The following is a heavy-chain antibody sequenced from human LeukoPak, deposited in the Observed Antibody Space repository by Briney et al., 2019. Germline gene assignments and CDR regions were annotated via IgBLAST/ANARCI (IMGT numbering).Heavy chain of an antibody. D-gene: IGHD1-26*01. J-gene: IGHJ3*01. CDR3: AKDWRWEVSNYGFNV. CDR1: GIRFTNYD. V-gene: IGHV3-30*18. CDR2: ISYDGNYK. Sequence: GGSLRLSCAASGIRFTNYDMGWVRQAPGKGLEWVATISYDGNYKYYADFVKGRFTISRDNSNHMLYLQMNGLRTEDTAVYYCAKDWRWEVSNYGFNVWSQGTMVTVSS.